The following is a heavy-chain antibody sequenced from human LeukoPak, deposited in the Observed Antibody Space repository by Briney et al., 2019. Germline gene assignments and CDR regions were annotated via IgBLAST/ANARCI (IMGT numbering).Heavy chain of an antibody. CDR3: AKVQWGAFDI. Sequence: GGSLRLSCAASGFTFDDYAMHWVRQAPGKGLEWVSGISWNSGSIGYADSVKGRFTISRDNAKNSLYLQMNSLRAEDMALYYCAKVQWGAFDIWGQGTMVTVSS. V-gene: IGHV3-9*03. CDR1: GFTFDDYA. D-gene: IGHD1-26*01. J-gene: IGHJ3*02. CDR2: ISWNSGSI.